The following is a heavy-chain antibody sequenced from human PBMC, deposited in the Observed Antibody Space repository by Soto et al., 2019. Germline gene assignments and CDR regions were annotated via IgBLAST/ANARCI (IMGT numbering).Heavy chain of an antibody. CDR1: GGSFSGYY. CDR3: ARDRQYSHFWSGYEYEGRYGMDV. J-gene: IGHJ6*02. Sequence: QVQLQQWGAGLLKPSETLSLTCAVHGGSFSGYYWTWIRQAHGKGLAWIGESDHSGRNNYNSSLKSRVSISVDTSKNQLSLILLSVNAADTGVYYCARDRQYSHFWSGYEYEGRYGMDVWGQGTTVTVSS. V-gene: IGHV4-34*02. CDR2: SDHSGRN. D-gene: IGHD3-3*02.